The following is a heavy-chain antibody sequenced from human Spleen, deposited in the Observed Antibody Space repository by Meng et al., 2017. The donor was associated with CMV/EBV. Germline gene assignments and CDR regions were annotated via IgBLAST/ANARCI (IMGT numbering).Heavy chain of an antibody. J-gene: IGHJ4*02. Sequence: VSCKASGYTLASCAKRWVRQAHGQRLEWMGWINAGNGNTKYSQEFQGRVTITRDTSASTAHMELSSLRSEDTAVYYCARVYQLLIDYWGQGTLVTVSS. CDR3: ARVYQLLIDY. D-gene: IGHD2-2*01. CDR2: INAGNGNT. V-gene: IGHV1-3*01. CDR1: GYTLASCA.